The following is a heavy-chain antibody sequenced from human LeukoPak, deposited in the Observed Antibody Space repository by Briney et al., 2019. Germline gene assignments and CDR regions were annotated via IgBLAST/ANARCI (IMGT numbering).Heavy chain of an antibody. CDR2: ITASGATT. CDR3: ARAEAAGDNRGGYYYFYMDV. CDR1: GFTFSAHP. D-gene: IGHD6-25*01. V-gene: IGHV3-23*01. Sequence: PGGSLRLSCATSGFTFSAHPMNWVRQAPGKGLEWVSGITASGATTYYADSVKGRFTISRDSSQSTLYLQMNSLRAEDTAVYYCARAEAAGDNRGGYYYFYMDVWDKGTTVTVSS. J-gene: IGHJ6*03.